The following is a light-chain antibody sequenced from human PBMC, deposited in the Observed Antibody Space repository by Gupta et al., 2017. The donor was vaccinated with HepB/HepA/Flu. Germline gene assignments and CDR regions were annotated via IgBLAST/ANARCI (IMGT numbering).Light chain of an antibody. CDR3: AAWDDSLSGWV. CDR1: SSNIGSNY. CDR2: RNN. J-gene: IGLJ3*02. V-gene: IGLV1-47*01. Sequence: QSVLTQPPSASGTPGQRVTISCSGSSSNIGSNYVYWYQQLPGTAPKLLIYRNNQRPSGVPDRFPGSKSGTSASLAISGLRSEDEADYHCAAWDDSLSGWVFGGGTKLTVL.